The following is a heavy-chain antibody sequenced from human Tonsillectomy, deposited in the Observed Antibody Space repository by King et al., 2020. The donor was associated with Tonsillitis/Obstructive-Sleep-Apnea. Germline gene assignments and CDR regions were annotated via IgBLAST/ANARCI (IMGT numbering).Heavy chain of an antibody. Sequence: VQLVESGGGLVQPGGSLRLSCAASGFTFRSYEMNWVRPAPGKGLEWVSYISSRGSTIYYADSVKGRFTISRDNAKNSLYLQMNSLRAEDTAVYFCARDRCNSTSCYPNNWFDPWGQGTLVTVSS. V-gene: IGHV3-48*03. J-gene: IGHJ5*02. CDR1: GFTFRSYE. D-gene: IGHD2-2*01. CDR2: ISSRGSTI. CDR3: ARDRCNSTSCYPNNWFDP.